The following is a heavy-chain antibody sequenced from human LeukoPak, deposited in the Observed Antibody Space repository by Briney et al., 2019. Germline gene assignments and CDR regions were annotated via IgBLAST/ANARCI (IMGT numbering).Heavy chain of an antibody. J-gene: IGHJ4*02. D-gene: IGHD6-6*01. CDR3: ARTAARRFDY. CDR2: VNPGSGQT. Sequence: ASVKVSCKPSGYTFTLYPLHWVRQAPGQGLEYMGYVNPGSGQTYFSQKFQGRATIIRDTSANTVYMELSSLRSEDTAMYYCARTAARRFDYWGQGTLVTVSS. CDR1: GYTFTLYP. V-gene: IGHV1-3*01.